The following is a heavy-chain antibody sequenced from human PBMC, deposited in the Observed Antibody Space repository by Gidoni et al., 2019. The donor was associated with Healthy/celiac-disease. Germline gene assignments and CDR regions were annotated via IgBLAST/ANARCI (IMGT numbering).Heavy chain of an antibody. Sequence: SGFTFSSYGMHWVRQAPGKGLEWVEVIAYDGSNKYYADSVNGRFTISRDNSKNTMSLQRNSLRAEDTAVYYCAKGRITTRVVGCDIWGQGTTVTVSS. CDR1: GFTFSSYG. J-gene: IGHJ3*02. CDR2: IAYDGSNK. CDR3: AKGRITTRVVGCDI. V-gene: IGHV3-30*18. D-gene: IGHD3-3*01.